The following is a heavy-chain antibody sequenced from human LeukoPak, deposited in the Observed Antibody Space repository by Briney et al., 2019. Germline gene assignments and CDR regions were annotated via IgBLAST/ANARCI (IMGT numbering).Heavy chain of an antibody. CDR2: IYSSGST. V-gene: IGHV4-4*07. CDR3: ARDDGSRGDNWVDP. CDR1: GGSISSYY. J-gene: IGHJ5*02. D-gene: IGHD1-26*01. Sequence: PSETLSLTCTVSGGSISSYYWSWIRQPAGKGLEWIGRIYSSGSTNYNPSLKSRVTMSVDTSKNQFSLKLSSVPAADTAVSYCARDDGSRGDNWVDPWGQGTLVTVSS.